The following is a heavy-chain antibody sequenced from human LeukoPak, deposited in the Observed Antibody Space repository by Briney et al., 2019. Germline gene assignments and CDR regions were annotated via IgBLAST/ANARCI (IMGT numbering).Heavy chain of an antibody. D-gene: IGHD3-16*02. Sequence: ASVKVSCKTSGYTFTNFGISWVRQAPGQGPEWMGWISGHNGNTKYAKNLQDRVKMTIDTSTTTAYMELRSLTSDDTGEYYCARAGVNIGGIIVNSLDSWGQGTLITVSS. CDR2: ISGHNGNT. J-gene: IGHJ4*02. CDR1: GYTFTNFG. V-gene: IGHV1-18*01. CDR3: ARAGVNIGGIIVNSLDS.